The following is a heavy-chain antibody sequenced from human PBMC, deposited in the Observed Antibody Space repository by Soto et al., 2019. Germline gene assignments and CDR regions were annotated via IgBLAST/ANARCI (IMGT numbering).Heavy chain of an antibody. D-gene: IGHD6-6*01. Sequence: QVQLVQSGAEVKKPGSSVKVSCKASGGTFSSYGISWVRQAPGPGPEWMGRIIPMLGTTNYAQKFQDRVTITADKSTNTAYMELSRLRSEDTAVYYCAREGYSSSPIYSFLDSWGQGTLVTVSS. CDR3: AREGYSSSPIYSFLDS. CDR2: IIPMLGTT. V-gene: IGHV1-69*06. J-gene: IGHJ4*02. CDR1: GGTFSSYG.